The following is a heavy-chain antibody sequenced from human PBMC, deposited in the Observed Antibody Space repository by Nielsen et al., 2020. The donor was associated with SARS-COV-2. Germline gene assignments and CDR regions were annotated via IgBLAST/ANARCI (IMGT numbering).Heavy chain of an antibody. Sequence: ASVKVSCKASGYTFTGYFIHWVRQAPGQGLEWMGWINTNTGNPTYAQGFTGRFVFSLDTSDSTAYLQISSLKTEDTAVYYCARDRGGFVPAAGDNWFDPWGQGTLVTVSS. V-gene: IGHV7-4-1*02. CDR3: ARDRGGFVPAAGDNWFDP. D-gene: IGHD2-2*01. CDR2: INTNTGNP. CDR1: GYTFTGYF. J-gene: IGHJ5*02.